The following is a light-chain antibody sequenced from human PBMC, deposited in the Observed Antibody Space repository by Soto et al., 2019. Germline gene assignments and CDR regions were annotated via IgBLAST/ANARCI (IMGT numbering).Light chain of an antibody. J-gene: IGKJ1*01. CDR3: QQYNNWPRT. CDR1: QSIGSY. CDR2: DAS. V-gene: IGKV3-11*01. Sequence: EIVLTQSPATLSLSLWERATLSCRASQSIGSYLAWYQHKLGQPPRLLIYDASNRATGIPDRFSGSGSGTEFTLTINSLQSEDFAVYYCQQYNNWPRTFGQGTKVDIK.